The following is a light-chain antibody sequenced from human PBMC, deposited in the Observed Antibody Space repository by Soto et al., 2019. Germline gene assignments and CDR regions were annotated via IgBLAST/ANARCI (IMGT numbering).Light chain of an antibody. J-gene: IGLJ3*02. CDR3: CSYAGDSTWV. CDR2: EVS. V-gene: IGLV2-23*02. Sequence: QSALTQPASVSGSPGQSITISCTGTSSDVGCYNHVSWYQQHPGKAPKFMIYEVSQRPSGVSNRVSGSKSGNTASLTISGLQADDEANYYCCSYAGDSTWVFGGGTKLTVL. CDR1: SSDVGCYNH.